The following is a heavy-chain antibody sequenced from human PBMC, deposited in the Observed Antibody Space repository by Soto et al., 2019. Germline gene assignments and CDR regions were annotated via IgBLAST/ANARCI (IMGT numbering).Heavy chain of an antibody. CDR2: ISYDGSNK. V-gene: IGHV3-30*03. Sequence: HPGGSLRLSCAASGFTFSSYGMHWVRQAPGKGLEWVAVISYDGSNKYYADSVKGRFTISRDNSKNTLYLQMNSLRAEDTAVYYCARREIQGPIDYWGQGTLVTVSS. CDR3: ARREIQGPIDY. D-gene: IGHD1-26*01. CDR1: GFTFSSYG. J-gene: IGHJ4*02.